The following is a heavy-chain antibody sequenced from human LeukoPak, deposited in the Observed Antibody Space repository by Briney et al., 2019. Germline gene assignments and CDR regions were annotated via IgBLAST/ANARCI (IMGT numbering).Heavy chain of an antibody. CDR1: GFSFSSFG. Sequence: GGSLRLSCAASGFSFSSFGMHWVRQAPGKGLEWVAFIRYDETNKFYADSVRGRFTISRDNSNNTLYLQTNSLRAGDSAVYHCANSQRGYCSSTSCYGDYWGQGTLVTVSS. J-gene: IGHJ4*02. D-gene: IGHD2-2*03. V-gene: IGHV3-30*02. CDR3: ANSQRGYCSSTSCYGDY. CDR2: IRYDETNK.